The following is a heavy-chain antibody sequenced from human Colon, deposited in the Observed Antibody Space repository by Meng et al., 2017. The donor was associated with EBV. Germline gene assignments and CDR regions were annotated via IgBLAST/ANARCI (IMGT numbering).Heavy chain of an antibody. Sequence: QLQESGPGLGKPSETLSLTCTVSGGSIRSGPYCWAWIRQPPGKGLEWIGSIYYSGSTYYNPSLKSRVTISVDSSKNQFSLKLTSVTAADTSLYYCASYTSFSGSYYNGIDYWGQGTLVTVSS. V-gene: IGHV4-39*01. CDR1: GGSIRSGPYC. CDR3: ASYTSFSGSYYNGIDY. J-gene: IGHJ4*02. CDR2: IYYSGST. D-gene: IGHD3-10*01.